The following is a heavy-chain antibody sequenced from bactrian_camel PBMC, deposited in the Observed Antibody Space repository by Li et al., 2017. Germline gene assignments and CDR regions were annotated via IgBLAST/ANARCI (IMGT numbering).Heavy chain of an antibody. CDR2: SYPGAGVL. Sequence: VQLVESGGGSVQAGESLRLSCELSGVTSRSYAAGWFRRTPAMERIGKEREGVAASYPGAGVLDYSDSGKGRFAISRDDAGGALYLQMNNVEPEDSAMYYCAAREGVGVYCPPEDANFDYWGQGTQVTVS. CDR3: AAREGVGVYCPPEDANFDY. V-gene: IGHV3S31*01. CDR1: GVTSRSYA. D-gene: IGHD3*01. J-gene: IGHJ4*01.